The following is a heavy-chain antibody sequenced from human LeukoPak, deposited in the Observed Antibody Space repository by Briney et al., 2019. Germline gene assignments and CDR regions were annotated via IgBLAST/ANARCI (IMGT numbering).Heavy chain of an antibody. J-gene: IGHJ4*02. CDR3: ARESESSGWYDY. V-gene: IGHV3-7*05. D-gene: IGHD6-19*01. CDR2: INQDGSEK. Sequence: GGSLRLSCAASGFTFSSHWMNWVRQAPGKGLEWVANINQDGSEKYYVDSVKGRFTISRDNSKNSLYLQMNSLRSDDTALYYCARESESSGWYDYWGQGTLVTVSS. CDR1: GFTFSSHW.